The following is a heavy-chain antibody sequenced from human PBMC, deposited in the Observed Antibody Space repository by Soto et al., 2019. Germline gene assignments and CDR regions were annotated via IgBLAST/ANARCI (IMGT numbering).Heavy chain of an antibody. D-gene: IGHD2-15*01. Sequence: QVQLVQSGAEVKKPGASVKVSCKASGYTFTSYAMLWVRQAPGQRLECMGWINDGSGKTKYSQKFQGRITITRDKSAGAAYMELSSLRSEDTAVYYCARAKYPCSRGSCYHYYYYMDVWGKGTTVAVSS. CDR3: ARAKYPCSRGSCYHYYYYMDV. CDR1: GYTFTSYA. CDR2: INDGSGKT. J-gene: IGHJ6*03. V-gene: IGHV1-3*01.